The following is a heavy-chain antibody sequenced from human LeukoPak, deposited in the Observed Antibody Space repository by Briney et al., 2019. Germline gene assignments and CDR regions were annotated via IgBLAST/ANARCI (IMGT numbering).Heavy chain of an antibody. Sequence: GGSLRLSCAASGLSLTANYMNWIRQAPGKGLELIAYISSRATTIKYADSVKGRFTISRDTAKNTLYLHLNSLKSEDTALYFCAGGYNGYDWSDYWGQGALVTVSS. CDR1: GLSLTANY. J-gene: IGHJ4*02. V-gene: IGHV3-11*01. D-gene: IGHD5-12*01. CDR2: ISSRATTI. CDR3: AGGYNGYDWSDY.